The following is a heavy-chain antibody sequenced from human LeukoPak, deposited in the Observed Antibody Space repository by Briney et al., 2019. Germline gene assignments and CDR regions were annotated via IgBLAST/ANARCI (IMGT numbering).Heavy chain of an antibody. CDR1: GFTFSSYS. CDR2: ISSSSSYI. D-gene: IGHD1-26*01. Sequence: GGSLRLSCAASGFTFSSYSMNWVRQAPGKGLEWVSSISSSSSYIYYADSVKGRFTISRDNAKNSLYLQMSSLRAEDTAVYYCARVSRVGASSEFDYWGQGTLVTVSS. J-gene: IGHJ4*02. V-gene: IGHV3-21*01. CDR3: ARVSRVGASSEFDY.